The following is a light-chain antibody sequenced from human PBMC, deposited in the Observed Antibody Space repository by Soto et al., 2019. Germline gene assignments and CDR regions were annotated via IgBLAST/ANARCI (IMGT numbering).Light chain of an antibody. V-gene: IGKV3-20*01. Sequence: EIVLTQSPGTLSLSPGERATLSCRASQSISSSYLAWYKQKPCQAPRLLIYAASSRATGIPDRFSGSGSGTAFTLTISRLEPEDFAVYYCQQYGSSSYTFGQGTQLEIK. J-gene: IGKJ2*01. CDR3: QQYGSSSYT. CDR2: AAS. CDR1: QSISSSY.